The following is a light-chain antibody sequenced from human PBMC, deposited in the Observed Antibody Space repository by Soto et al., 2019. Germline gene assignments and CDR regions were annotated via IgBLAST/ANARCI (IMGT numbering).Light chain of an antibody. V-gene: IGKV1-39*01. J-gene: IGKJ1*01. CDR1: QSISSY. Sequence: DIQMTQSPSSLSASVGDRVTITCRVSQSISSYLNWYQQKPGKAPKLLIYAASSLQSGVPSRFSGSGSGKDFTLTISSLPPEDFATYYCQQSSITRWTFGQGTKVDI. CDR3: QQSSITRWT. CDR2: AAS.